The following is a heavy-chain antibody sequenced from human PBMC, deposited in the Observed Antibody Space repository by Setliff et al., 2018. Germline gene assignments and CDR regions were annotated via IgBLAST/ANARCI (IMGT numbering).Heavy chain of an antibody. CDR2: ISYSGNA. CDR1: GESFSGYF. J-gene: IGHJ4*02. D-gene: IGHD3-22*01. Sequence: SETLSLTCAVYGESFSGYFWSWIRQPPGKGLEWIGYISYSGNAYYNPSLKSRVAILLDTSDTHFSLRLSSVTAADTAVYYCARTSPNYDSSSGYYGSFDSWGQGTLVTVSS. V-gene: IGHV4-34*01. CDR3: ARTSPNYDSSSGYYGSFDS.